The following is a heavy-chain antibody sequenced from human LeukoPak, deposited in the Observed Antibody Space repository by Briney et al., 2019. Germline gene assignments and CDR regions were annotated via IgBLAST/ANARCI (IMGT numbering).Heavy chain of an antibody. CDR2: ISSSSTI. CDR1: GFTFSTYS. Sequence: GGSLRLSCTASGFTFSTYSMNWVRQAPGKGLEWVSYISSSSTIYYADSVKGRFTISRDNAKNSLYLQMNSLRDEDTAVYYCARASFQRWLQLGGDWGQGALVTVCS. D-gene: IGHD5-24*01. CDR3: ARASFQRWLQLGGD. V-gene: IGHV3-48*02. J-gene: IGHJ4*02.